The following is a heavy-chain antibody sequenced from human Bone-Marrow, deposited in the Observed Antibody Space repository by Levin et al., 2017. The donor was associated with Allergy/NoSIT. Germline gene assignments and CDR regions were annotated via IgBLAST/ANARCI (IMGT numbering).Heavy chain of an antibody. V-gene: IGHV1-18*01. Sequence: GESLKISCKASGYTFTSYGISWVRQAPGQGLEWMGWISAYNGNTNYAQKLQGRVTMTTDTSTSTAYMELRSLRSDDTAVYYCARSPDIVASLLTNWGQGTLVTVSS. D-gene: IGHD5-12*01. CDR1: GYTFTSYG. J-gene: IGHJ4*02. CDR2: ISAYNGNT. CDR3: ARSPDIVASLLTN.